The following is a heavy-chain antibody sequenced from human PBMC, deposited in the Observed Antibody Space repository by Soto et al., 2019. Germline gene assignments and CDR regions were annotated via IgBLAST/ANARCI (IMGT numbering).Heavy chain of an antibody. D-gene: IGHD4-17*01. V-gene: IGHV1-18*01. CDR3: ARSRYGDYTPEGYAFDI. Sequence: QVQLVQSGAEVKKPGASVKVSCKASGYTFTSYGISWVRQAPGQGLEWMGWISAYNGNTNYAQKLQGRVTMTTDTSTSTAYMELRSLRSDDTAVYYCARSRYGDYTPEGYAFDIWGQGTMVTFSS. CDR1: GYTFTSYG. CDR2: ISAYNGNT. J-gene: IGHJ3*02.